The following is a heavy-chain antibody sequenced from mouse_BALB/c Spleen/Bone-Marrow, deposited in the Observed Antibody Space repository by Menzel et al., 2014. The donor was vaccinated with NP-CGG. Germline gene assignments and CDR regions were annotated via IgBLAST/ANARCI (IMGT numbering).Heavy chain of an antibody. CDR2: IWPGGST. CDR3: ARDRGGNYGYAMDY. Sequence: VQLVESGPGLVAPSQSLSITCTVSGFSLTSYGVHWVRQSPGKGLEWLGVIWPGGSTNYNSALMSRLTISKDNSKSQVFLKMNSLQTDDTAIYYCARDRGGNYGYAMDYWGQGTSVTVSS. D-gene: IGHD2-1*01. CDR1: GFSLTSYG. V-gene: IGHV2-9*02. J-gene: IGHJ4*01.